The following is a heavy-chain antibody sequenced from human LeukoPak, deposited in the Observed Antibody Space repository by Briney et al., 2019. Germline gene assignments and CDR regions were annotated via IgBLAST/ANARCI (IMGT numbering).Heavy chain of an antibody. CDR1: EFTFSSYW. CDR3: ARDLATRQRTGLYDS. Sequence: GGSLRLSCVASEFTFSSYWMRWVRQAPGKGLEWVANIKQDGREKNYVDSVKGRFSISRDNAKNSLYLQMNSLRAEDTAVYYCARDLATRQRTGLYDSWGQGALVTVSS. CDR2: IKQDGREK. D-gene: IGHD3-16*02. J-gene: IGHJ4*02. V-gene: IGHV3-7*01.